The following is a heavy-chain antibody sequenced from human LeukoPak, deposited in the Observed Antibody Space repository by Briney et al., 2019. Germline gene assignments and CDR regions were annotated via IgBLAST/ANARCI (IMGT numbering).Heavy chain of an antibody. J-gene: IGHJ4*02. CDR3: ARSRNDYKYHFDS. CDR1: RFTFSNYA. V-gene: IGHV3-23*01. CDR2: ISGRGLNT. D-gene: IGHD5-24*01. Sequence: GGSLRLSCAASRFTFSNYAMSWVRQTPGKGLEWVSLISGRGLNTYYADSMKGRFTISRDNSKNTLYLQLNGLRAEDTAIYYCARSRNDYKYHFDSWGQGTLVTVSS.